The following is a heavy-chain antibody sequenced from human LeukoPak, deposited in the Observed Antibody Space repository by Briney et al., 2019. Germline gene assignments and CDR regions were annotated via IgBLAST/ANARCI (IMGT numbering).Heavy chain of an antibody. Sequence: GGSLRLSCAASGFIFSQYSINWVRQAPGKGLEWVSLIYVDGRTYYADSVKGRFTISRDNSKNTLYLQVNSLRAEDTAVYYCARRGDGGRSFDYWGQGTLVTVSS. CDR2: IYVDGRT. CDR1: GFIFSQYS. J-gene: IGHJ4*02. V-gene: IGHV3-53*01. D-gene: IGHD4-23*01. CDR3: ARRGDGGRSFDY.